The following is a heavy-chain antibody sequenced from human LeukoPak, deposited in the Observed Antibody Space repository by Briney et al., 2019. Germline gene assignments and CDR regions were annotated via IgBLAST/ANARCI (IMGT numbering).Heavy chain of an antibody. D-gene: IGHD5-18*01. CDR3: AKERGGDWYSYGYEGLDY. Sequence: PRGSLILSCAAPGFTFSSYGMTWVRQAPGKGLEWVAAISYDGNNKYYADSVKGRFTISRDNSKNTLYLQMNSLRAEDTAVDYCAKERGGDWYSYGYEGLDYWGQGTLVTVSS. CDR2: ISYDGNNK. V-gene: IGHV3-30*18. CDR1: GFTFSSYG. J-gene: IGHJ4*02.